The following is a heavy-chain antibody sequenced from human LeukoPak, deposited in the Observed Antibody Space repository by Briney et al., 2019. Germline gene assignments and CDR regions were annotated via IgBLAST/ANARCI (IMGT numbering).Heavy chain of an antibody. CDR3: AKELNGDY. Sequence: PGGSLRLSCTASGFTFSDYYMSWIRQDPGKGLEWVSCSSNSYTNYADSVKGRFTISRDNAKNTLYLQMNSLRAEDTAVYYCAKELNGDYWGRGTLVTVSS. D-gene: IGHD3-16*01. CDR1: GFTFSDYY. V-gene: IGHV3-11*05. CDR2: SSNSYT. J-gene: IGHJ4*02.